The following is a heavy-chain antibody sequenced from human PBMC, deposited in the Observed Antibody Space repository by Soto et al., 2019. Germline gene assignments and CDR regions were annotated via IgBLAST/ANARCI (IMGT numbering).Heavy chain of an antibody. Sequence: SETLSLTCAVSGGSISSSNWWSWVRQPPGKGLEWIGEIYHSGSTNYNPSLKSRVTISVDKSKNQFSLKLSSVTAADTAVYYCAREEGRYTSPYYYYGMDVWGQGTMVTVSS. CDR1: GGSISSSNW. CDR2: IYHSGST. CDR3: AREEGRYTSPYYYYGMDV. V-gene: IGHV4-4*02. J-gene: IGHJ6*02. D-gene: IGHD5-18*01.